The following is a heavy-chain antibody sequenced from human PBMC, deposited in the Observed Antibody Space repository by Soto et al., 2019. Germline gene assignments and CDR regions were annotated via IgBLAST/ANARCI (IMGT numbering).Heavy chain of an antibody. V-gene: IGHV1-69*02. J-gene: IGHJ4*02. CDR1: GGTFSSYT. Sequence: QVQLVQSGAEVKTPGSSVKVSCKATGGTFSSYTISWVRQAPGKGLEWMGRIIPILGIANYAQKFQGRVTITADKSTSTAYMELSSLRSEDTAVYYCARVRYYYDSSGYYGVGQDYWGQGTLVTVSS. CDR3: ARVRYYYDSSGYYGVGQDY. CDR2: IIPILGIA. D-gene: IGHD3-22*01.